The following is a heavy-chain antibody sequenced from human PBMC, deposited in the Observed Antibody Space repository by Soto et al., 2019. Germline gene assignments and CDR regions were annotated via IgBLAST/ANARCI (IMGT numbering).Heavy chain of an antibody. D-gene: IGHD1-7*01. CDR2: ISYDGSNK. CDR3: ASELEVPGH. Sequence: PGGSLRLSCAASGFTFSSYAMHWVRQAPGKGLDWVAVISYDGSNKYYADSVKGRFTISRDNSKNTLYLQMDSLRAEDTAVYYCASELEVPGHWGQGTPVTVSS. J-gene: IGHJ4*02. CDR1: GFTFSSYA. V-gene: IGHV3-30-3*01.